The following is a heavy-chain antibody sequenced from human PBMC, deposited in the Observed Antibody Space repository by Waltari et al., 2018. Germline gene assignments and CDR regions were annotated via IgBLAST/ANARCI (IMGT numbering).Heavy chain of an antibody. D-gene: IGHD1-26*01. J-gene: IGHJ4*02. V-gene: IGHV4-38-2*02. CDR2: IYHSGST. CDR1: GYSIRRGYY. CDR3: ARDPSGSYHGFYFDY. Sequence: QVQLQGSGPGLVKPSETLSLTCAVSGYSIRRGYYWGWVRPPPGKGLEWIGSIYHSGSTYYNPSLKSRVTISVDTSKNQFSLKLSSVTAADTAVYYCARDPSGSYHGFYFDYWGQGTLVTVSS.